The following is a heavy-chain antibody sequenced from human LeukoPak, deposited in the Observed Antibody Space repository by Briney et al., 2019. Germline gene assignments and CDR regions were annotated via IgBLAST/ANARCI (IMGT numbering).Heavy chain of an antibody. J-gene: IGHJ4*02. V-gene: IGHV3-7*03. D-gene: IGHD4-17*01. CDR2: IKADGSVR. Sequence: GGSLRLSCAASGFTFSTYWMSWVRQAPGEGLEWVANIKADGSVRFYVDSVEGRFTIFRDNAKNSLYLQMNSLRVEDTAMYYCARGEFGDLRYDHWGQGSLVTVSS. CDR3: ARGEFGDLRYDH. CDR1: GFTFSTYW.